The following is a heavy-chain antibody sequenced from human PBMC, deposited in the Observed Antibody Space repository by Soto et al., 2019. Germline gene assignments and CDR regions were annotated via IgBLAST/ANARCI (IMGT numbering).Heavy chain of an antibody. J-gene: IGHJ6*02. CDR3: AVVDMSDNDAENYFFGMDV. CDR1: GGSLRRYA. D-gene: IGHD3-22*01. CDR2: IIPRFGIT. V-gene: IGHV1-69*01. Sequence: QVQLVQSGAEVKKPGSSVKVSCKASGGSLRRYAISWVRQAPGRGLEWMGGIIPRFGITSYPQTGSFQGRVTMIADGHMTTGSMEVSSLRFEDTAVYFCAVVDMSDNDAENYFFGMDVWGQGTTVIVSS.